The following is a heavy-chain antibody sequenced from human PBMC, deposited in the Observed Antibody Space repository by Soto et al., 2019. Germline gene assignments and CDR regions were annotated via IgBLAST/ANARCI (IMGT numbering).Heavy chain of an antibody. J-gene: IGHJ5*02. V-gene: IGHV4-34*01. Sequence: PSETLSLTCAVYGGSFSGYYWSWIRQPPGKGLEWIGEINHSGSTNYNPSLKSRVTISVDTSKNQFSLKLSSVTAADTAVYYCARGEHQISYDFWSGYYMSYNWFDPWGQGTLVTVSS. D-gene: IGHD3-3*01. CDR1: GGSFSGYY. CDR2: INHSGST. CDR3: ARGEHQISYDFWSGYYMSYNWFDP.